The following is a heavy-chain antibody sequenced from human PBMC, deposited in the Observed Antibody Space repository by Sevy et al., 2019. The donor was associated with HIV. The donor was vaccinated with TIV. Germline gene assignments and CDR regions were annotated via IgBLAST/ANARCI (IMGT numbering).Heavy chain of an antibody. CDR1: GGSISSSDSY. CDR3: ASKRGYNHGPFDY. V-gene: IGHV4-30-4*01. CDR2: IHYTGGT. Sequence: SETLSLTCTVSGGSISSSDSYWSWIRQPPGKGLEWIGYIHYTGGTYYNPFLKSRVAMSLDTSEKQFSLKLNFLTAADTAVHYCASKRGYNHGPFDYWGQGTLVTVSS. D-gene: IGHD5-12*01. J-gene: IGHJ4*02.